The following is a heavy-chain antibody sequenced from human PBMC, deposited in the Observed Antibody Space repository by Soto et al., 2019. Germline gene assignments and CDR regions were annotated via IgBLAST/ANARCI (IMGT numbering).Heavy chain of an antibody. CDR3: AKTFGSNWLLDY. D-gene: IGHD6-13*01. Sequence: EVQLVESGGGLVKPGGSLRLSCAGSGFTFSDYAISWVRQAPGKGLEWVSAMSGRGGSVYYADSVKGRFTISRDNSKNTVYLQMSSLRGEDTAIYYCAKTFGSNWLLDYWGRGTLVTVSS. V-gene: IGHV3-23*04. J-gene: IGHJ4*02. CDR2: MSGRGGSV. CDR1: GFTFSDYA.